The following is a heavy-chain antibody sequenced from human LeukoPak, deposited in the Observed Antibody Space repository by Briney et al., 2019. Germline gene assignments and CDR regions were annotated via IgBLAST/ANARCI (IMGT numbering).Heavy chain of an antibody. CDR3: VREIRQKLKY. CDR2: ISSSGSTI. D-gene: IGHD6-13*01. CDR1: GFTFSSYE. J-gene: IGHJ4*02. V-gene: IGHV3-48*03. Sequence: PGGSLRLSCAASGFTFSSYEMNWVRQAPGKGLEWVSYISSSGSTIYYADSVKGRVTISRDNAKNTLYLQMNSLRAADTAVYYCVREIRQKLKYWGQGNLVTVSS.